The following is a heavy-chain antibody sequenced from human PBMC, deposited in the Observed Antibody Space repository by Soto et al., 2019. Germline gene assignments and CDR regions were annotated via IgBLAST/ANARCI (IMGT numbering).Heavy chain of an antibody. D-gene: IGHD3-22*01. CDR2: ISYDGSNK. CDR3: AREAYYYDSSGYPYYYYYYGMDV. CDR1: GFTFSSYA. Sequence: GGSLRLSCAASGFTFSSYAMHWVRQAPGKGLEWVAVISYDGSNKYYADSVKGRFTISRDNSKNTLYLQMNSLRAEDTAVYYCAREAYYYDSSGYPYYYYYYGMDVWGQGTTVTVSS. V-gene: IGHV3-30-3*01. J-gene: IGHJ6*02.